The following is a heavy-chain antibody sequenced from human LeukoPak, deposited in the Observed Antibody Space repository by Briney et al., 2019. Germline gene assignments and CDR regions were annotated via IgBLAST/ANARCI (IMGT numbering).Heavy chain of an antibody. D-gene: IGHD3-3*01. CDR1: GDSMNSQF. CDR2: IYYNGNT. CDR3: ARGPTIFWGVQRFDP. V-gene: IGHV4-59*11. Sequence: SETLSLTCTVSGDSMNSQFWSWIRQPPGKGLEWIGNIYYNGNTNYNPSLKSRLTMSVDTSKNQFSLRVTSVTAADTAIYYCARGPTIFWGVQRFDPWGQGTLGTVSS. J-gene: IGHJ4*03.